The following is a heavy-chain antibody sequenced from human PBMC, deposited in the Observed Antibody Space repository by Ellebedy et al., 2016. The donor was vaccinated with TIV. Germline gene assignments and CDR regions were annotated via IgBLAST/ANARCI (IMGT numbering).Heavy chain of an antibody. J-gene: IGHJ4*02. Sequence: GESLKISCVASGFTSSTYEIHWVRQAPGKGLEWMAVVSGHGRIQLYADSVKGRFTISRDNSKNTLYLQMNSLRADDTAMYYCAKLGGVLSWYADYWGLGTLVTVSP. CDR1: GFTSSTYE. CDR2: VSGHGRIQ. V-gene: IGHV3-30-3*02. D-gene: IGHD6-13*01. CDR3: AKLGGVLSWYADY.